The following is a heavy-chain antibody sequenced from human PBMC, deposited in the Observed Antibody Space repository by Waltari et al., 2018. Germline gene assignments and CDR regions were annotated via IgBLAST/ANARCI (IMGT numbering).Heavy chain of an antibody. D-gene: IGHD3-3*01. CDR1: GGSFSGSY. CDR3: ARGLGYYDFWSGLRYYYYGMDV. J-gene: IGHJ6*02. V-gene: IGHV4-34*01. CDR2: INHSGST. Sequence: QVQLQQWGAGLLKPSETLSLTCAVYGGSFSGSYWSWIRQPPGQGLEWIGEINHSGSTNYNPSLKSRVTISVDTSKNQFSLKLSSVTAADTAVYYCARGLGYYDFWSGLRYYYYGMDVWGQGTTVTVSS.